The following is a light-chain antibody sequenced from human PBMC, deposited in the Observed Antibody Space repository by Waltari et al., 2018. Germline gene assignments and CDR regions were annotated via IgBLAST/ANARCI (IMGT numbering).Light chain of an antibody. CDR2: DVS. V-gene: IGLV2-14*03. Sequence: QSALTQPASVSGSPGQSITISCTGTSSDVGTYNSVSWYQDHPGQGPKVIIYDVSDRPSGVSARFSGSKSGNTASLTISGLQAEDKADYYCSSQSSDDVVLFGGGTKVTVL. J-gene: IGLJ3*02. CDR3: SSQSSDDVVL. CDR1: SSDVGTYNS.